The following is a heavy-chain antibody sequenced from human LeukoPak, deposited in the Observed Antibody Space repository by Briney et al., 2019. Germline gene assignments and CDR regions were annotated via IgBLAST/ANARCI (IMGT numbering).Heavy chain of an antibody. J-gene: IGHJ4*02. CDR3: ARRAYSAYYFDD. Sequence: SETLSLTCTVSGGSISNSNYYWGWIRQPPGKGLEWIGSIYYSGSTYYNPSLKSRVTISVDTSKNQFSLKLSSVTAADTAVYYCARRAYSAYYFDDWGQGTLVTVSS. CDR2: IYYSGST. CDR1: GGSISNSNYY. D-gene: IGHD1-26*01. V-gene: IGHV4-39*01.